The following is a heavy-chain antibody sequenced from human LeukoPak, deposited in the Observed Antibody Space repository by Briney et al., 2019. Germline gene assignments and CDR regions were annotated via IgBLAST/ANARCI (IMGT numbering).Heavy chain of an antibody. V-gene: IGHV3-23*01. Sequence: GGSLRLSCAASGFIFSNYAMSWVRQAPGKGLEWVSAIVGRGSSTYYADSVKGRFTISRDNSKNTLYLQLNRLRAEDTAVYYCAKLGDYVIFAGYYDSVYWGEGTLVTVSS. CDR3: AKLGDYVIFAGYYDSVY. J-gene: IGHJ4*02. CDR1: GFIFSNYA. CDR2: IVGRGSST. D-gene: IGHD3-9*01.